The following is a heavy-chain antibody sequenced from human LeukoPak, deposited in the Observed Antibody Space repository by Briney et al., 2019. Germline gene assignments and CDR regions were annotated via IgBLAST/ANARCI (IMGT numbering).Heavy chain of an antibody. CDR3: ASSYGSGRYNWFDP. CDR1: GGSFSSGDYP. D-gene: IGHD3-10*01. Sequence: PSQTLSLTCTVSGGSFSSGDYPWNWIRQPAGQGLEWIGRLFSSGTTNYNPSLKSRVTISVDTSKNQFSLKLSFVTAADTAVYYCASSYGSGRYNWFDPWGQGTLVTVSS. V-gene: IGHV4-61*02. CDR2: LFSSGTT. J-gene: IGHJ5*02.